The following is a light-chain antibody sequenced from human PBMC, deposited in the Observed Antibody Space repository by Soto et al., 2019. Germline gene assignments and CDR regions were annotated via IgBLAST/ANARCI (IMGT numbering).Light chain of an antibody. J-gene: IGLJ1*01. CDR3: SSYTNSSRV. V-gene: IGLV2-14*01. CDR1: SXDVGGYNY. Sequence: QSVLTQPASVSGSPGQSITICCTGTSXDVGGYNYVSWYQQHPGKAPKLMIYEVSNRPSGVSNRFSGSKSGNTASLTISGLQAEDEADYYCSSYTNSSRVFGTGTKVTVL. CDR2: EVS.